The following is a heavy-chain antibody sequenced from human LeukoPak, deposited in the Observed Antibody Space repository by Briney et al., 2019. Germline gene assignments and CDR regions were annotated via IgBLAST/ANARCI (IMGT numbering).Heavy chain of an antibody. J-gene: IGHJ4*02. D-gene: IGHD3-22*01. V-gene: IGHV5-51*01. CDR2: IYPGDSDT. Sequence: GESLKISCNGSGYSFTSYWIGWVRQMPGKGLEWMGIIYPGDSDTRYSPSFQGQVTISADKSISTAYLQWSSLKASDTAMYYCARRGYYDSSGYQYYFDYWGQGTLVTVSS. CDR1: GYSFTSYW. CDR3: ARRGYYDSSGYQYYFDY.